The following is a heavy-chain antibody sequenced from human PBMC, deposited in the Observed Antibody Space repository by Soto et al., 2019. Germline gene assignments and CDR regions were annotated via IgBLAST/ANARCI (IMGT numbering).Heavy chain of an antibody. J-gene: IGHJ2*01. CDR3: ARTNSHWYFDL. D-gene: IGHD1-1*01. CDR2: IGYDGNNK. CDR1: GFTFSTYG. V-gene: IGHV3-33*01. Sequence: QVQLVESGGGVVQPGRYLRLSCAASGFTFSTYGMQWVRQAPGKGLEWVAVIGYDGNNKYYADSVKGRFTISRDNSKNTLYLQMNSLRAEDTAVYYCARTNSHWYFDLWGRGTLVTVSS.